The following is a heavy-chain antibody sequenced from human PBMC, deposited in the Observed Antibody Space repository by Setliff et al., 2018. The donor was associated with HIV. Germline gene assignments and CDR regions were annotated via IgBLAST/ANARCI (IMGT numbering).Heavy chain of an antibody. Sequence: GESLKISCTGSGYRFTNYWIAWVRQVPGKGLEWMGIIYPDDSDTRYNPSFQGQVIISVDKSINTAYLQWSSLKASGTAMYYCARPQYHQSSDAYDSWGQGTMVTVSS. CDR3: ARPQYHQSSDAYDS. CDR1: GYRFTNYW. J-gene: IGHJ3*01. CDR2: IYPDDSDT. V-gene: IGHV5-51*01. D-gene: IGHD3-10*01.